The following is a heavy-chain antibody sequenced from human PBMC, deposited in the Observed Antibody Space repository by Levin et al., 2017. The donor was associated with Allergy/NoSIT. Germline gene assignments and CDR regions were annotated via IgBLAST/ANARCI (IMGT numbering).Heavy chain of an antibody. CDR3: AREDGGYYYGSGSAFDS. CDR2: ISSSSSTI. CDR1: GFTFSSYS. J-gene: IGHJ3*02. Sequence: GGSLRLSCAASGFTFSSYSMNWVRQAPGKGLEWVSYISSSSSTIYYADSVKGRFTISRDNAKNSLYLQMNSLRDEDTAVYYCAREDGGYYYGSGSAFDSWGQGTMVTVSS. V-gene: IGHV3-48*02. D-gene: IGHD3-10*01.